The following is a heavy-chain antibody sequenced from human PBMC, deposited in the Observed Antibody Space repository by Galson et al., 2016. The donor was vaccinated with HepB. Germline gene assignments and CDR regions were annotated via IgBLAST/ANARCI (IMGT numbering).Heavy chain of an antibody. CDR3: VKVKFKYFYYYMDV. Sequence: SLRLSCAASGFTFISYAMHWVRQAPGKGLESVSTISSDGGSTYYADSVKGRFTISRDNSKNTLYLQMSSLRPEDTAIYYCVKVKFKYFYYYMDVWGRGTTVTVSS. V-gene: IGHV3-64D*06. CDR1: GFTFISYA. CDR2: ISSDGGST. J-gene: IGHJ6*03.